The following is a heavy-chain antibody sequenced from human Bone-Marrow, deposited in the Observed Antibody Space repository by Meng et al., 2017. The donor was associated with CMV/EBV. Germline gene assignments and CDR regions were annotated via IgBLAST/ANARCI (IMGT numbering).Heavy chain of an antibody. D-gene: IGHD3-10*01. CDR2: FGSGPIVI. Sequence: PCFPFTAFYLTCARADPGRGLPWFSSFGSGPIVIYYADSVKGRFTLFRDNSKNSMYLPLNSLRAEFTAVYYCARQVLGTYSFDYWGQGTLVTVSS. CDR3: ARQVLGTYSFDY. J-gene: IGHJ4*02. V-gene: IGHV3-11*01. CDR1: CFPFTAFY.